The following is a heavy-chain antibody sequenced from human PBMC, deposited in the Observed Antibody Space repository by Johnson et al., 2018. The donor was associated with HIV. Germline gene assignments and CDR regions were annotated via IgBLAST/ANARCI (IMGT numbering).Heavy chain of an antibody. D-gene: IGHD6-19*01. CDR1: GFTFDDYG. CDR3: ARGRDSGGWYRNVFDI. Sequence: VQLVESGGGVIRPGGSLRLSCATSGFTFDDYGMSWVRQAPGKGLEWVSGINWNGGSTGYADSVKGRFTISRDNALNSLYLQMNSLRVEDTALYYCARGRDSGGWYRNVFDIWGQGTMVTVSS. V-gene: IGHV3-20*04. J-gene: IGHJ3*02. CDR2: INWNGGST.